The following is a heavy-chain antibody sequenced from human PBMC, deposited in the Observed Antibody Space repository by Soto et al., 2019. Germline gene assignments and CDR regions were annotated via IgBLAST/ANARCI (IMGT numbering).Heavy chain of an antibody. CDR2: IIPIFSPA. CDR1: GGTFSTYA. D-gene: IGHD3-22*01. V-gene: IGHV1-69*12. J-gene: IGHJ4*02. CDR3: ARSAYYDSSGYVAYYFDY. Sequence: QVQLVQSGAEVKKPGSSVKVSCKASGGTFSTYAISWVRQAPGQGLEWMGGIIPIFSPANYAQKFQGRVTITADESTTTTYMQLSSLRSEDTAVYYCARSAYYDSSGYVAYYFDYWGQGTLVTVSS.